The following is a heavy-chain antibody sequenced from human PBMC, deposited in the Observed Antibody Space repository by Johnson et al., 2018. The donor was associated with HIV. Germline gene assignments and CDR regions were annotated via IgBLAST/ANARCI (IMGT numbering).Heavy chain of an antibody. D-gene: IGHD4-11*01. CDR1: GFTFSSYA. J-gene: IGHJ3*02. CDR2: IWYDGSNK. CDR3: ARDTYSSDACDI. V-gene: IGHV3-33*08. Sequence: QVQLVESGGGVVQPGRSLRLSCAASGFTFSSYAMHWVRQAPGKGLERVAVIWYDGSNKYYADSVKGRFTISRDNAKNSLYLQMNSLRAEDTALYYCARDTYSSDACDIWGQGTMVTVSS.